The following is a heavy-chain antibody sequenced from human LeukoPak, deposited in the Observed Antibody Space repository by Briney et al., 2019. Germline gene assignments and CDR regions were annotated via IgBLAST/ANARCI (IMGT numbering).Heavy chain of an antibody. CDR1: GFTFSNAW. CDR3: TADLSPAVQD. Sequence: GGSLRLSCAASGFTFSNAWMSWVRQAPGKGLEWVGRIKSKTDGGTRDYAAPVKGRITISRDDSRNTLYLQMNSLKTEDTAVYYCTADLSPAVQDWGQGTLVTVSS. CDR2: IKSKTDGGTR. J-gene: IGHJ4*02. V-gene: IGHV3-15*01. D-gene: IGHD2/OR15-2a*01.